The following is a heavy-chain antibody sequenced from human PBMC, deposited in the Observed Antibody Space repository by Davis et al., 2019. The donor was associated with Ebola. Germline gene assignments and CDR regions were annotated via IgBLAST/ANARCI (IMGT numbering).Heavy chain of an antibody. D-gene: IGHD6-13*01. CDR1: GYSFTSYW. J-gene: IGHJ6*02. V-gene: IGHV1-69*06. CDR3: ARDSSSYYYYYGMDV. CDR2: IIPIFGTA. Sequence: KISCKGSGYSFTSYWIGWVRQAPGQGLEWMGGIIPIFGTANYAQKFQGRVTITADKSTSTAYMELSSLRSEDTAVYYCARDSSSYYYYYGMDVWGQGTTVTVSS.